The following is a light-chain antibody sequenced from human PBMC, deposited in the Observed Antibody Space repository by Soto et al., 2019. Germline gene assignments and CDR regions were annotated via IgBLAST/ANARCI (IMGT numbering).Light chain of an antibody. CDR3: QQYAGSPKT. CDR2: GAS. Sequence: EIVLTQSPCTLSLSPGERATLSCRASQSVSSSYLAWYQQKPGQGPRLLIYGASSRATGIPDRFRGSGSGTDFTLTISRLEPEDFAVYYCQQYAGSPKTFGQGTKV. V-gene: IGKV3-20*01. CDR1: QSVSSSY. J-gene: IGKJ1*01.